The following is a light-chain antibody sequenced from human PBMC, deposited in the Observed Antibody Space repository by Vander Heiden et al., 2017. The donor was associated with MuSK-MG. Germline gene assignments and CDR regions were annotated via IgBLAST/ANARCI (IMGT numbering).Light chain of an antibody. CDR1: GSDIGAYNF. Sequence: QSALSQPASVSGSPGQSITISCTGTGSDIGAYNFVSWYQHRPGKAPKLLIYDMTHRPSGVSSRFSATKSGITASLTISGLQAEDEADYYCSSYTTSRTVVFGGGTKVTVL. CDR2: DMT. CDR3: SSYTTSRTVV. V-gene: IGLV2-14*03. J-gene: IGLJ2*01.